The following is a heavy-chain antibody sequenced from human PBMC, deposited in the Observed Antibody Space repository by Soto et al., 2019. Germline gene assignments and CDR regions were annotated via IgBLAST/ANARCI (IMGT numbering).Heavy chain of an antibody. Sequence: EVQLVESGGGLVKPGESLRLSCAASGFTFSSYDMHWVRQAPGGGLEWVSTISSTSFFTYYTDSVKGRFTISRDNAKNSLYLQMNSLRAEDTAVYYCARGYCSGGTCYLGYFDYWGQGTLVTVSS. CDR2: ISSTSFFT. V-gene: IGHV3-21*01. J-gene: IGHJ4*02. D-gene: IGHD2-15*01. CDR3: ARGYCSGGTCYLGYFDY. CDR1: GFTFSSYD.